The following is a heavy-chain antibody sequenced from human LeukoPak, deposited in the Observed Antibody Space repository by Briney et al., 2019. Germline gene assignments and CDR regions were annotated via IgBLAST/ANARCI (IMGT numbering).Heavy chain of an antibody. CDR3: ARVSRSSSREDY. CDR1: GGSFSGYH. Sequence: SETLSLTCAVYGGSFSGYHWSWIRQPPGKGLEWIGEINHSGSTNYNPSLKSRVTISVDTSKNQFSLKLSSVTAADTAVYYCARVSRSSSREDYWGQGTLVTVSS. J-gene: IGHJ4*02. D-gene: IGHD6-6*01. CDR2: INHSGST. V-gene: IGHV4-34*01.